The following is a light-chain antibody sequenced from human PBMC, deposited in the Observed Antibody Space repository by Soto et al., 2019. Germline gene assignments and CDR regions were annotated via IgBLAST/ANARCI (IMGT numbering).Light chain of an antibody. Sequence: EIVLTQSPGTLSLSPGERATLSCRASQSVSSSYLAWYQQKPGQAPRLLIYGASSLESGVPSRFSGSGSGTEFTLTISSLQPDDFATYYCQQYNSYSPTFGQGTKVEIK. V-gene: IGKV3-20*01. J-gene: IGKJ1*01. CDR3: QQYNSYSPT. CDR1: QSVSSSY. CDR2: GAS.